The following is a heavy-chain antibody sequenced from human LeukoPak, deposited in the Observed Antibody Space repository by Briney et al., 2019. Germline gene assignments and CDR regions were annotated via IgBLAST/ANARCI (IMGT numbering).Heavy chain of an antibody. V-gene: IGHV1-24*01. CDR1: GHPLRELS. Sequence: ASVKVSCKVSGHPLRELSIHWVRQAPGKGLEWMGGFDPEQGETISAQKFQDRVTMTEDISTDTSYLHLNTLKSEDTAVYYCAREDPSGLDVFDLWGQG. CDR2: FDPEQGET. D-gene: IGHD5-12*01. J-gene: IGHJ3*01. CDR3: AREDPSGLDVFDL.